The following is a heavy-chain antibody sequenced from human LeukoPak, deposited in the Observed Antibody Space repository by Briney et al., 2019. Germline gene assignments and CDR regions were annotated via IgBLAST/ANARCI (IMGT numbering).Heavy chain of an antibody. CDR3: AREIGPIQLHLWGSAFDY. D-gene: IGHD5-18*01. CDR1: GYTFSNYY. CDR2: INPSGGSR. J-gene: IGHJ4*02. V-gene: IGHV1-46*01. Sequence: ASVKVSCKASGYTFSNYYIHWVRQAPGQGLEWMGIINPSGGSRSYAQKFQGRLTVTRDTSTSTAYMELSSLRSEDTAVYYCAREIGPIQLHLWGSAFDYWGQGTLVTVSS.